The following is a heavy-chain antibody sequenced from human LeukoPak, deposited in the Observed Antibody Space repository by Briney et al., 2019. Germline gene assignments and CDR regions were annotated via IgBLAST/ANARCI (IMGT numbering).Heavy chain of an antibody. V-gene: IGHV4-39*07. J-gene: IGHJ5*02. D-gene: IGHD2-2*01. Sequence: SETLSLTCTVSGGSISSGSYYWGWIRQPPGKGLEWIGRVYHSGSTNYNPSLKSRVTISVDMSKNQLSLKLSSVTAGDTAVYYCARGGYQMLVGWFDPWGQGTLVTVSS. CDR3: ARGGYQMLVGWFDP. CDR1: GGSISSGSYY. CDR2: VYHSGST.